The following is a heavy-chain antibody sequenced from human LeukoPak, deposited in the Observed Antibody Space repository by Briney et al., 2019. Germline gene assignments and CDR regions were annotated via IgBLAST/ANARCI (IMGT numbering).Heavy chain of an antibody. V-gene: IGHV3-23*01. J-gene: IGHJ3*02. Sequence: PGGSLRLSCAASRFTFSSYSMNWVRQAPGKGLEWVSGITGNGATTYYADSVKGRFTISRDNSRNTVYLQMNSLRAEDTALYYCAKSRLSGINDAFDIWGQGTMVTVSS. CDR1: RFTFSSYS. CDR3: AKSRLSGINDAFDI. CDR2: ITGNGATT. D-gene: IGHD3-3*01.